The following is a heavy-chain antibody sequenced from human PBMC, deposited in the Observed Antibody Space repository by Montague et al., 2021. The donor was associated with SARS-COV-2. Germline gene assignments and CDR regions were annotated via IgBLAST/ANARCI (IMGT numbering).Heavy chain of an antibody. CDR1: GVSISSGSYY. D-gene: IGHD3-22*01. V-gene: IGHV4-61*01. CDR2: VYYTGST. J-gene: IGHJ4*02. CDR3: AREKYYLDDSGSK. Sequence: SETLSLTCSVSGVSISSGSYYWSWVRQPPGKGLEWIGYVYYTGSTNYNPSLKSRVTLSIDTSKNQFSLNLTSVTAADTAVYYCAREKYYLDDSGSKWGQRGLVTV.